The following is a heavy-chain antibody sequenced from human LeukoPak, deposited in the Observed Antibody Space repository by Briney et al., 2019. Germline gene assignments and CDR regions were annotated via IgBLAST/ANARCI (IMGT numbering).Heavy chain of an antibody. CDR1: GFTFSSYG. CDR2: ISGNGGST. J-gene: IGHJ4*02. V-gene: IGHV3-23*01. CDR3: AKGNRYCSSTSCYQTSFDY. Sequence: SGGSLRLSCAASGFTFSSYGMSWVRQAPGTGLEWVSTISGNGGSTYYADSVKGRFTISRDNSKNTLYLQMNSLRAEDTAIYYCAKGNRYCSSTSCYQTSFDYWGQGTLVTVSS. D-gene: IGHD2-2*01.